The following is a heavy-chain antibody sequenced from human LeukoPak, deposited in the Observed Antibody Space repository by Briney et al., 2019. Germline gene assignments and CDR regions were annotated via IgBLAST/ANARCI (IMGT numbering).Heavy chain of an antibody. Sequence: GGSLRLSCTASGFTFSSYAMSWVRQAPGKGLEWVSALSGSGGNTYYADSVKGQFTISRDNSKNTLYLQMNSLRAEDTAKYYCAKVASLCTSTSCVRGGFDYWGQGTLVTVSS. CDR1: GFTFSSYA. D-gene: IGHD2-2*01. J-gene: IGHJ4*02. CDR3: AKVASLCTSTSCVRGGFDY. V-gene: IGHV3-23*01. CDR2: LSGSGGNT.